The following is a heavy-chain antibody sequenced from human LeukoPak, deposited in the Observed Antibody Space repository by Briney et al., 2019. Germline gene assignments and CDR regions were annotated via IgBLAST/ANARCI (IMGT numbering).Heavy chain of an antibody. CDR2: LSGSGITT. Sequence: GGSLRLSCAASGFTLSNSAMSWVRQAPGKGLEWVSTLSGSGITTYYADSVKGRFTVSRDNSKNTLYLQMNSLRAEDTAVYYCAKGIYSSGWSYFDYWGHGTLVTVSS. CDR3: AKGIYSSGWSYFDY. CDR1: GFTLSNSA. V-gene: IGHV3-23*01. J-gene: IGHJ4*01. D-gene: IGHD6-19*01.